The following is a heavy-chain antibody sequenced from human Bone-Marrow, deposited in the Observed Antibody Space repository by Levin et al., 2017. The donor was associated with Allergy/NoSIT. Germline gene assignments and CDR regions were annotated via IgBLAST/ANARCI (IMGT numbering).Heavy chain of an antibody. D-gene: IGHD1-26*01. Sequence: ASVKISCKASGGTFRGYAFTWVRQAPGQGLEWMGGIIPILGTPNYAQKNQGRVTILADESTSTAYMELSNLTSEDTAVYYCATTIVGAKNGLDVWGQGTTVTVSS. CDR3: ATTIVGAKNGLDV. CDR2: IIPILGTP. V-gene: IGHV1-69*13. J-gene: IGHJ6*02. CDR1: GGTFRGYA.